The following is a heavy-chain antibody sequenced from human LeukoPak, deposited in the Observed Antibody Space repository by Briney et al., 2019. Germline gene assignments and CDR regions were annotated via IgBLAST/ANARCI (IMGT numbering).Heavy chain of an antibody. CDR1: GFNLSTYW. J-gene: IGHJ4*02. V-gene: IGHV3-7*04. Sequence: PGGSLRLSCAASGFNLSTYWMSWVRQAPGKGLEWVANIKQDGSEKHYVDSGKGRFTISRDSAKSSLYLQMNSLRVEDTAVYYCARDGVAGARHPFDSWGQGTLVTVSS. CDR3: ARDGVAGARHPFDS. CDR2: IKQDGSEK. D-gene: IGHD6-19*01.